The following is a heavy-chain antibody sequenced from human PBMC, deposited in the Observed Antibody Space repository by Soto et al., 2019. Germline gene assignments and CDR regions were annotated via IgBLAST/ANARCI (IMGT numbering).Heavy chain of an antibody. CDR1: GFTFSGYG. J-gene: IGHJ4*02. CDR3: AAQVATGY. CDR2: ISYDGSNK. Sequence: QVQLVESGGGVVQPGRSLRLSCAASGFTFSGYGMHWVRQAPGKGLEWVALISYDGSNKYYADSVKGRFTISRDNSKNTLFLQMNSLRAEDTAVYYCAAQVATGYWGQGTLVTVSS. D-gene: IGHD5-12*01. V-gene: IGHV3-30*03.